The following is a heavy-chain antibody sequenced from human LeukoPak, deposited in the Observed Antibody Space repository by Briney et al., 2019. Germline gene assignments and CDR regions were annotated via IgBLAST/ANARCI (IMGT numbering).Heavy chain of an antibody. Sequence: GESLRLSCAASGFTFSSYAMHWVRQAPGKGLEYVSAISSNGGSTYYANSVKGRFTISRDNSKNSLYLQMNSLRAEDTAVYYCARDQGYCSSTSCYYYYMDVWGKGTTVTVSS. CDR2: ISSNGGST. D-gene: IGHD2-2*01. V-gene: IGHV3-64*01. CDR3: ARDQGYCSSTSCYYYYMDV. J-gene: IGHJ6*03. CDR1: GFTFSSYA.